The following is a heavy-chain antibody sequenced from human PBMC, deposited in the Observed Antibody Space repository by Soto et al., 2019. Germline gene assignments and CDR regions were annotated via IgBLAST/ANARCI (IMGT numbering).Heavy chain of an antibody. CDR1: GFTFSSYD. CDR3: ARDKGFIGSSYFDY. V-gene: IGHV3-13*01. D-gene: IGHD6-6*01. Sequence: GGSLRLSCAASGFTFSSYDMHWVRQATGKGLEWVSAIGTAGDTYCPGSVKGRFTISRENAKNSLYLQMNSLRAEDTAVYYCARDKGFIGSSYFDYWGQGTLVTVSS. CDR2: IGTAGDT. J-gene: IGHJ4*02.